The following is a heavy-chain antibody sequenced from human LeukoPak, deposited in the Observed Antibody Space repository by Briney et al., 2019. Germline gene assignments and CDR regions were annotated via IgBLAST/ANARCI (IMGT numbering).Heavy chain of an antibody. CDR1: GFTFSSYW. CDR2: IKQDGSEK. Sequence: GGSLRLSCAASGFTFSSYWMSWVRQAPGKGLEWVANIKQDGSEKYYVDSVKGRFTISRDNAKNSLYLQMNSLSAEDTAIYYCARQPQVAHFDYWGRGTLVSVSS. D-gene: IGHD2-15*01. V-gene: IGHV3-7*01. J-gene: IGHJ4*02. CDR3: ARQPQVAHFDY.